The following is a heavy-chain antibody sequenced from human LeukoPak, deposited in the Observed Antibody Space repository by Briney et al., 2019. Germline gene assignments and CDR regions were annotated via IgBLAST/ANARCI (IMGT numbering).Heavy chain of an antibody. CDR2: ISGSGGST. CDR1: GFTFSSYA. D-gene: IGHD1-20*01. J-gene: IGHJ4*02. V-gene: IGHV3-23*01. Sequence: QPGGSLRLSCAASGFTFSSYAMSWVRQAPGKGQEWVSAISGSGGSTYYADSVKGRFTISRDNSKNTLYLQMNSLRAEDTAVYYCAKGSNWNDVPTNFDYWGQGTLVTVSS. CDR3: AKGSNWNDVPTNFDY.